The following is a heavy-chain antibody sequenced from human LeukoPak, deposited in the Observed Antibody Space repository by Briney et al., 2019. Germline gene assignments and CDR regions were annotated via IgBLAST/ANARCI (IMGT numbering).Heavy chain of an antibody. CDR2: ILFDGSNK. Sequence: GALGLSWCGSWFHFKNYSMDRVRQAPGKGLGGVAGILFDGSNKYYADSVKGRFTISRDNSKNTLYLQMNSLRAEDTAVYYCAREPYSSGWYFSYYFDYWGQGTLVTVSS. CDR3: AREPYSSGWYFSYYFDY. CDR1: WFHFKNYS. D-gene: IGHD6-19*01. J-gene: IGHJ4*02. V-gene: IGHV3-30*16.